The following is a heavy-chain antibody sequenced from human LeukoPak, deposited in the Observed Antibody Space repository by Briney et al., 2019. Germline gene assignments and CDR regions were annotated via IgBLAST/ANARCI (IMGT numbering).Heavy chain of an antibody. Sequence: ASVKVSCKASGYTFTTYYIHWVRQAPGQGLEWMGIIHPSSGSAASAQKFQGRLTMTRDTTTRTVYMELSSLTSEDTAVYYCARDSDSSSLADPWGKGTLVTV. CDR2: IHPSSGSA. V-gene: IGHV1-46*01. CDR3: ARDSDSSSLADP. J-gene: IGHJ5*02. CDR1: GYTFTTYY. D-gene: IGHD6-6*01.